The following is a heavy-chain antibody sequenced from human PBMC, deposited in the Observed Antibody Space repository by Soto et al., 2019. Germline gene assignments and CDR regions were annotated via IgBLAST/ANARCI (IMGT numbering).Heavy chain of an antibody. J-gene: IGHJ4*02. Sequence: PGGSLRLSCAASGFTFSRYWMSWVRQAPGKGLEWVANTKEDGSEKNDVDSVKGRFTISRDNAKNSLYLQMNSLRVEDTAVYYCAKGGHIDYCGQGTLVTVSS. CDR1: GFTFSRYW. CDR2: TKEDGSEK. D-gene: IGHD3-16*01. CDR3: AKGGHIDY. V-gene: IGHV3-7*03.